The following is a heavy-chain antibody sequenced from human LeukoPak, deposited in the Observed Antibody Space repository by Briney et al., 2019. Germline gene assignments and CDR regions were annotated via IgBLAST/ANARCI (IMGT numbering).Heavy chain of an antibody. CDR3: ARQKWEQQGRDYYFNGLGV. Sequence: SETLSLTCSVSIGSISSSKWWSWVRQSPVKGLEWIGEIYLYGTTNYNPSFTSRVTMSVDRSRNQFSLKLTSVTAADTAVYYCARQKWEQQGRDYYFNGLGVWGPGTTVIVSS. CDR1: IGSISSSKW. J-gene: IGHJ6*02. V-gene: IGHV4-4*02. CDR2: IYLYGTT. D-gene: IGHD1/OR15-1a*01.